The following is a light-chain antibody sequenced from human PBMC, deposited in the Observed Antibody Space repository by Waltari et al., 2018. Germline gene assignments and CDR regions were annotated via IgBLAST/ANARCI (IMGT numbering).Light chain of an antibody. J-gene: IGLJ3*02. CDR2: RSV. V-gene: IGLV1-47*01. Sequence: QSVLTQSPSASGTPGQRVTISCSGSSSNIGSNYVYWYQQLPGTAPKLLIYRSVLRPAGVPARVAGSKSGTSASLAISGLRSEDEGDYYCVAWDDSLSGLWVFGGGTKLTVL. CDR3: VAWDDSLSGLWV. CDR1: SSNIGSNY.